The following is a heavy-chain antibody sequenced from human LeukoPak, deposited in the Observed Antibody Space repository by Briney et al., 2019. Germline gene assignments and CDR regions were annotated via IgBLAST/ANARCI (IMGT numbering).Heavy chain of an antibody. J-gene: IGHJ4*02. CDR3: ARDNEDGGLFDY. Sequence: GASEKVSCKASGYTFTGYYMHWVRQAPGQGREWMGWINPNSGGTNYAQKFQGRVTMTRDTSISTAYMELSRLRSDDTAVYYCARDNEDGGLFDYWGQGTLVTVSS. CDR1: GYTFTGYY. V-gene: IGHV1-2*02. D-gene: IGHD4-23*01. CDR2: INPNSGGT.